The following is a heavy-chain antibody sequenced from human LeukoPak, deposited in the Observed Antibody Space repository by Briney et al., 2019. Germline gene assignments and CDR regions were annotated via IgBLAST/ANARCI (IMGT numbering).Heavy chain of an antibody. Sequence: ASVKVSCKASRYTFTSYYTHWVRQAPGQGLEWMGIINPSGGSTSYAQKFQGRVTMTRDTSTSTVYMELSSLRSEDTAVYYCARDRSEGGMVRGVLYYFDYWGQGTLVTVSS. V-gene: IGHV1-46*01. CDR1: RYTFTSYY. CDR2: INPSGGST. D-gene: IGHD3-10*01. J-gene: IGHJ4*02. CDR3: ARDRSEGGMVRGVLYYFDY.